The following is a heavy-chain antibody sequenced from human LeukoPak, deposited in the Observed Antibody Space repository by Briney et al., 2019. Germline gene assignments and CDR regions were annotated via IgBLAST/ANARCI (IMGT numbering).Heavy chain of an antibody. CDR3: ARGGVIYCSSTSCSHDAFDI. D-gene: IGHD2-2*01. J-gene: IGHJ3*02. V-gene: IGHV4-59*12. CDR1: GGSISSYY. CDR2: ISYSGTT. Sequence: PSETLSLTCTVSGGSISSYYWSWIRQPPGKGLEWIGYISYSGTTNYNPPLKSRVTISVDTSKNQFSLKLSSVTAADTAVYYCARGGVIYCSSTSCSHDAFDIWGQGTMVTVSS.